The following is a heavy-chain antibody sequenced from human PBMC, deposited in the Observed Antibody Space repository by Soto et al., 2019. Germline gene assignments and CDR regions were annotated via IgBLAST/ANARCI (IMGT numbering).Heavy chain of an antibody. CDR3: ARGVPSGIHLGWFDP. D-gene: IGHD2-21*01. Sequence: ASVKVSCKASGYTFIAYYISWVRQAPGQGLEWMGWINPRSGGTNYAQRFQGRVTMTTDTSISTAYMELSSLRSDDTAVYYSARGVPSGIHLGWFDPWGQGTLVTVSS. J-gene: IGHJ5*02. V-gene: IGHV1-2*02. CDR2: INPRSGGT. CDR1: GYTFIAYY.